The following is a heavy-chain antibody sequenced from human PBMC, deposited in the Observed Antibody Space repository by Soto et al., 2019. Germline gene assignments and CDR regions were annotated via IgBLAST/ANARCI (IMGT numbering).Heavy chain of an antibody. Sequence: GASVKVSCKASGGTFSSYAISWVRQAPGQGLEWMGGIIPIFGTANCAQKFQGRVTITADESTSTAYMELTSLRAEDTAVYYCVKQSGSGSYYNVGSGGPFDYWGQGTLVTVSS. V-gene: IGHV1-69*13. CDR1: GGTFSSYA. J-gene: IGHJ4*02. D-gene: IGHD3-10*01. CDR2: IIPIFGTA. CDR3: VKQSGSGSYYNVGSGGPFDY.